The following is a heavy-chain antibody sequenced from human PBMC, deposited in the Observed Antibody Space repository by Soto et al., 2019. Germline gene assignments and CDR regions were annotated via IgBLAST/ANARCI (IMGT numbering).Heavy chain of an antibody. D-gene: IGHD2-8*01. CDR1: GFTFSNYG. J-gene: IGHJ6*02. CDR2: VSANNGHT. Sequence: KVSCKASGFTFSNYGLNWVRQAPGQGLEWMGWVSANNGHTNYAQNLQGRVSMTTDTSTSTAYMELRGLTFDDTAVYYCARDIESVTAKHFFYYYAMDVWGQGTTVTVSS. V-gene: IGHV1-18*01. CDR3: ARDIESVTAKHFFYYYAMDV.